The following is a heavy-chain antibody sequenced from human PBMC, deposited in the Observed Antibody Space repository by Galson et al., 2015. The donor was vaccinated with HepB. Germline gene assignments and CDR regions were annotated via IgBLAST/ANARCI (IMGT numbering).Heavy chain of an antibody. CDR2: ISGTGSRT. V-gene: IGHV3-23*01. J-gene: IGHJ4*02. CDR1: GFIFGSYA. CDR3: TKNSLGYSSSWFDY. Sequence: SLRLSCAASGFIFGSYAMSWVRQAPGKGLEWVSSISGTGSRTEYADSVKGRFTISRDNSRKTLYLQMNSLRAGDTAVYYCTKNSLGYSSSWFDYWGQGTLVTVSS. D-gene: IGHD6-13*01.